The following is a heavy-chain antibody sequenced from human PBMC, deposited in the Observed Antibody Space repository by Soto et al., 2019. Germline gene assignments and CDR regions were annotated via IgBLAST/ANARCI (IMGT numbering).Heavy chain of an antibody. J-gene: IGHJ4*02. D-gene: IGHD1-20*01. CDR2: IYHAGNT. CDR1: GESITAYY. Sequence: QVELQESGPGLVKPSETLSLSCSVSGESITAYYWRWIRQPPGKGLEWIGYIYHAGNTNYNPSLRGRVTMSVDTSTNRFSLNLKSVTAADTAIYYCARLNYYFHHWGQGALVTVSS. V-gene: IGHV4-59*08. CDR3: ARLNYYFHH.